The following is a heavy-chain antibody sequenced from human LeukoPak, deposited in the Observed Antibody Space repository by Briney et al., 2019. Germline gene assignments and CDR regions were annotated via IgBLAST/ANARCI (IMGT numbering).Heavy chain of an antibody. CDR2: ISYDGGNK. D-gene: IGHD3-16*02. CDR1: GFTFSSYG. J-gene: IGHJ4*02. CDR3: AKKLTFGGVIAVLYFDY. V-gene: IGHV3-30*18. Sequence: GRFLRLSCAASGFTFSSYGMHWVRQAPGKGLEWVAVISYDGGNKYYADSVKGRFTISRDNSKNTLYLQMNSLRAEDTAVYYCAKKLTFGGVIAVLYFDYWGQGTLVTVSS.